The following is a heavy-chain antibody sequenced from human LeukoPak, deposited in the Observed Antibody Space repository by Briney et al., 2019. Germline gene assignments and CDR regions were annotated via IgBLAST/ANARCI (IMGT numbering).Heavy chain of an antibody. D-gene: IGHD5-18*01. V-gene: IGHV1-18*04. Sequence: ASVKVSCKASGYTFTSYGISWVRQAPGQGLERMGWISAYNGNTNYAQKLQGRVTMTTDTSTSTAYMELRSLRSDDTAVYYCARDRSVPYSPGGDYWGQGTLVTVSS. CDR2: ISAYNGNT. CDR1: GYTFTSYG. J-gene: IGHJ4*02. CDR3: ARDRSVPYSPGGDY.